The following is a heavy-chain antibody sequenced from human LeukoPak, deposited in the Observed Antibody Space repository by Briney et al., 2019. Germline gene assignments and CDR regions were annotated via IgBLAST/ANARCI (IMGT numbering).Heavy chain of an antibody. V-gene: IGHV3-48*01. CDR1: GFTLSSYS. J-gene: IGHJ4*02. Sequence: GGSLRLSRAASGFTLSSYSTSWVRHAPGKGLERGSCISSSSGTIYYARSVKGRFTISRDNAKNSLFLQMSSLRAEDTAVYYCARSRGSSGSYPFDYWGQGTLVTVSS. D-gene: IGHD1-26*01. CDR3: ARSRGSSGSYPFDY. CDR2: ISSSSGTI.